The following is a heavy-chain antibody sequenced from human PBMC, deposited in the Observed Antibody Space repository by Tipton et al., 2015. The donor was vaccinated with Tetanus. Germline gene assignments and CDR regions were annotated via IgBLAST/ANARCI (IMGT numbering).Heavy chain of an antibody. CDR3: ARGAGSQSHFDY. J-gene: IGHJ4*02. D-gene: IGHD1-26*01. V-gene: IGHV4-31*03. CDR2: IYYSGST. Sequence: TLSLTCTVSGGSISSGGHYWSWIRQHPGKGLEWIGYIYYSGSTYYNPSLKSRVTISVDTSKNQFSLKLSSVTAADTAVYYCARGAGSQSHFDYWGQGTLVTVSS. CDR1: GGSISSGGHY.